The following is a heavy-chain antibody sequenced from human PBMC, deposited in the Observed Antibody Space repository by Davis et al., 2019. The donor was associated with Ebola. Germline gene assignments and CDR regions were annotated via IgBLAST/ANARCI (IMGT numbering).Heavy chain of an antibody. D-gene: IGHD4-17*01. CDR3: ARDRMTTVTL. CDR1: GFTFSSYA. Sequence: GGSLRLSCAASGFTFSSYAMHWVRQAPGKGLEWVAVISYDGSNKYYADSVKGRFTISRDNSKNTLYLQMNSLRAEDTAVYYCARDRMTTVTLWGQGTTVTVSS. CDR2: ISYDGSNK. J-gene: IGHJ6*02. V-gene: IGHV3-30*14.